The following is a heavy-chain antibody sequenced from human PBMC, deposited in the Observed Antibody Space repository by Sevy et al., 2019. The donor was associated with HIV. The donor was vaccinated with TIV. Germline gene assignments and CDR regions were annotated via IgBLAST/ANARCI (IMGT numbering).Heavy chain of an antibody. CDR3: AIPIRITMMVVGAFDI. CDR1: GFTFSSYA. CDR2: ISGSGGST. V-gene: IGHV3-23*01. J-gene: IGHJ3*02. Sequence: GGSLRLSCAASGFTFSSYAMSWVRQAPGKGLEWVSAISGSGGSTYYADSVKGRFTISRDNSKNTLYLQMNSLRAEDTDVYYCAIPIRITMMVVGAFDIWGQGTMVTVSS. D-gene: IGHD3-22*01.